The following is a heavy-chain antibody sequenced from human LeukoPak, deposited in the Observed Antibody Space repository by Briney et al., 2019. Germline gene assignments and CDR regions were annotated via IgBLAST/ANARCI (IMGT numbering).Heavy chain of an antibody. CDR2: VNPNSGDT. Sequence: ASVKVSCKASGYTFTGYYVHWVRQAPGQGLEWMGRVNPNSGDTNYAQKFQGRVTMTRDTSISTAYMELSRLRSDDTAVYYCARDYCGGDCFPDYWGQGTLVTVSS. J-gene: IGHJ4*02. CDR3: ARDYCGGDCFPDY. D-gene: IGHD2-21*02. V-gene: IGHV1-2*06. CDR1: GYTFTGYY.